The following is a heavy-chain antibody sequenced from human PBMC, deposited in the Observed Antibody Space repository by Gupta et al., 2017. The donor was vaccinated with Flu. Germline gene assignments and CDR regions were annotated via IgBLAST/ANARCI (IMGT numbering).Heavy chain of an antibody. V-gene: IGHV3-23*01. CDR2: INHNGQST. CDR1: GFTFSDYA. Sequence: EVQLLESGGGLVQPGGSLRLSCAASGFTFSDYAMNWVRQAPGKGLEWVSIINHNGQSTHYADSVEGRFTISRDDSKSNLYLQINNLGVEETAVYYCASRGGNRISSFDSWGQGTLVTVSS. CDR3: ASRGGNRISSFDS. D-gene: IGHD6-19*01. J-gene: IGHJ4*02.